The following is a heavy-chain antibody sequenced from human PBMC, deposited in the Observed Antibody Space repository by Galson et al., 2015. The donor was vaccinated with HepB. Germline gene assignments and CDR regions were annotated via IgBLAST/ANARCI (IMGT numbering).Heavy chain of an antibody. CDR2: IGRTGRDT. J-gene: IGHJ4*02. CDR1: GFTLNDYT. CDR3: VRGDRRDY. V-gene: IGHV3-21*06. Sequence: SLRLSCAASGFTLNDYTMNWVRQAPGKGLEWVSSIGRTGRDTYYAGSVRGRLTISRDYAKNSLYLQMNSLRAGDTAVYYCVRGDRRDYWGQGTLVTVSS.